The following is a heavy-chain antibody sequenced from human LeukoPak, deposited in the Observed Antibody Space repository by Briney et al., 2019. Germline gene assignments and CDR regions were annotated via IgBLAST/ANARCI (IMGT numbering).Heavy chain of an antibody. CDR1: GGSIYSSSYY. CDR3: AKHAHNKGSSSLIDY. CDR2: IYYSGST. V-gene: IGHV4-39*01. Sequence: SETLSLTCTVSGGSIYSSSYYWGWIRQPPGKGLEWIGSIYYSGSTYYNPSLKSRVTISVDTSKNQVSLNLRSVTAADTAVYYCAKHAHNKGSSSLIDYWGQGTLVTVTS. J-gene: IGHJ4*02. D-gene: IGHD6-6*01.